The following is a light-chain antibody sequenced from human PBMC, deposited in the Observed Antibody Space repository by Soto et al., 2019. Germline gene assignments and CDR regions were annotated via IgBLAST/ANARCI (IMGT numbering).Light chain of an antibody. CDR3: LLSYSGARPWV. CDR2: DTS. V-gene: IGLV7-46*01. Sequence: QAVVTQEPSLTVSPGGTVTLTCDSSTGAVTSGHYPYWSQQKPGRAPRTLIYDTSNKHSWTPARFSGSLLGGKAALTLSGAQPEDEAEYYCLLSYSGARPWVFGGGTKVTVL. J-gene: IGLJ3*02. CDR1: TGAVTSGHY.